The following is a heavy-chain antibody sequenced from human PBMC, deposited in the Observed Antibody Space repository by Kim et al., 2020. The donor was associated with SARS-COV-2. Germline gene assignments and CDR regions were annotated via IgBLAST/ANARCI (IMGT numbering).Heavy chain of an antibody. Sequence: SRSYIYYADSVKGRFTISRDDAKNSLYLQMNSLRAEDTAVYYCASYYDYVWGQGTLVTVSS. J-gene: IGHJ4*02. CDR2: SRSYI. CDR3: ASYYDYV. V-gene: IGHV3-21*01. D-gene: IGHD3-16*01.